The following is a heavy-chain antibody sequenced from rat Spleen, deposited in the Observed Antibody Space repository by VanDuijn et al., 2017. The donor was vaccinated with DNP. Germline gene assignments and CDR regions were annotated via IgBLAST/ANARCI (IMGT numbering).Heavy chain of an antibody. V-gene: IGHV3-1*01. Sequence: EVQLQESGSGLVKPSQSLSLTCSVTCYSITSNFWGWIRKFPENKMEYIGHISYSGSTNYNPSLKSRISITRDTSKNHFFLHLNSVTTEDTATYYCARWTRYFDYWGQGAMVTVSS. CDR3: ARWTRYFDY. D-gene: IGHD1-7*01. CDR1: CYSITSNF. CDR2: ISYSGST. J-gene: IGHJ2*01.